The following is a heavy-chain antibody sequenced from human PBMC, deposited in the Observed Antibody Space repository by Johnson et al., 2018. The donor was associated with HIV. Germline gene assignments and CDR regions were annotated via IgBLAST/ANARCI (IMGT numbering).Heavy chain of an antibody. CDR3: ARDAKVGYGDAFDI. CDR1: GFTFSRYW. Sequence: VQLVESGGGLARPGGSLRLSCAASGFTFSRYWMHWVRQAPGKGLVWVSRINSDGSSTNYADSVKGRFTISRDNAKNTLYLQMNSLRAEDTAVFYCARDAKVGYGDAFDIWGQGTMVTVSS. J-gene: IGHJ3*02. D-gene: IGHD5-12*01. V-gene: IGHV3-74*01. CDR2: INSDGSST.